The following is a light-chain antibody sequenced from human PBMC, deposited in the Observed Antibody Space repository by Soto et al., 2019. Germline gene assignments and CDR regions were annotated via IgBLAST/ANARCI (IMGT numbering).Light chain of an antibody. CDR2: EVG. CDR3: SSYTSSGILV. V-gene: IGLV2-14*01. CDR1: SRDVGGYNF. J-gene: IGLJ1*01. Sequence: QSALTQPASVSGSPGQSITISCTGTSRDVGGYNFVSWYQQYPGEVPKLMIYEVGNRPSGVSNRFSGSKSGNTASLTISGLQAEDEADYYCSSYTSSGILVFGTGTKVTVL.